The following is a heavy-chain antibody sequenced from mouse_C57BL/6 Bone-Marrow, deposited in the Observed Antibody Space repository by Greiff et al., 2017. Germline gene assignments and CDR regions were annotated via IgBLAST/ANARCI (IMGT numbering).Heavy chain of an antibody. CDR1: GYTFTSYG. D-gene: IGHD2-1*01. CDR2: IYPRSGNT. J-gene: IGHJ1*03. CDR3: ARHYYGNYNWYFDD. V-gene: IGHV1-81*01. Sequence: QVHVKQSGAELARPGASVKLSCKASGYTFTSYGISWVKQRTGQGLEWIGEIYPRSGNTYYNEKFKGKATLTADKSSSTAYMELRSLTSEDSAVYVCARHYYGNYNWYFDDWGTGTTLTVSS.